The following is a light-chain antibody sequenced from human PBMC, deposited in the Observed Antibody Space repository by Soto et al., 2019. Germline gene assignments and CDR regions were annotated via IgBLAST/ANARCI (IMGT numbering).Light chain of an antibody. CDR2: SNN. CDR3: AAWDYSLSVEV. J-gene: IGLJ2*01. Sequence: QSVLTQPPSASGTPGQRVTISCSGSSSNIGSNYVYWYQQLPGPAPKLLIYSNNQRTSGVPDRFSGSKSVTSASLAISGLRAEDEADYYCAAWDYSLSVEVFGGGTKLTVL. V-gene: IGLV1-47*02. CDR1: SSNIGSNY.